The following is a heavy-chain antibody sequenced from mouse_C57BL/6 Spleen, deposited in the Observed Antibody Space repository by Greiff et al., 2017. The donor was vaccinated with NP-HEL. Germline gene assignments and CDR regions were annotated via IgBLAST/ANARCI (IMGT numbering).Heavy chain of an antibody. CDR1: GYTFTDYE. V-gene: IGHV1-15*01. CDR3: TTLYYGNYERVAY. J-gene: IGHJ3*01. CDR2: IDPETGGT. Sequence: QVQLKQSGAELVRPGASVTLSCKASGYTFTDYEMHWVKQTPVHGLEWIGAIDPETGGTAYNQKFKGKAILTADKSSSTAYMELRSLTSEDSAVYYCTTLYYGNYERVAYWGQGTLVTVSA. D-gene: IGHD2-1*01.